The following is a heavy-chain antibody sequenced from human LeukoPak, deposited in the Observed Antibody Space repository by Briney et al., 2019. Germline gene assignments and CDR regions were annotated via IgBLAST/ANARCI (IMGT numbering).Heavy chain of an antibody. CDR1: GFIFSSYS. Sequence: PWASLRLSCAASGFIFSSYSMNWVRQAPGKGLEWVSSISSSSSYIYYADSVKGRFTISRDNAKNSLYLQMNSLRAEDTAVYYCARETYYGMDVWGQGTTVTVSS. J-gene: IGHJ6*02. CDR3: ARETYYGMDV. V-gene: IGHV3-21*01. CDR2: ISSSSSYI.